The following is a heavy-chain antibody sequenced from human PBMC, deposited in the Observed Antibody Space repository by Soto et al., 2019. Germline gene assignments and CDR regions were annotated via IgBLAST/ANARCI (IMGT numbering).Heavy chain of an antibody. CDR1: GGSISSYY. D-gene: IGHD3-3*01. J-gene: IGHJ5*02. Sequence: SETLSLTCTVSGGSISSYYWSWIRQPPGKGLGWIGYIYYSGSTNYNPSLKSRVTISVDTSKNQFSLKLSSVTAADTAVYYCARVLFGRGNWFDPWGQGTLVTVSS. CDR2: IYYSGST. CDR3: ARVLFGRGNWFDP. V-gene: IGHV4-59*01.